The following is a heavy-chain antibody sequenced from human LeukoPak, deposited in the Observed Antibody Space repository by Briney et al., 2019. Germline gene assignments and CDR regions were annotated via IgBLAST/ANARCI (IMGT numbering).Heavy chain of an antibody. J-gene: IGHJ4*02. CDR3: AKAPGDSGNLAEF. CDR1: GFTFNNYA. Sequence: GGSLRLSCAASGFTFNNYAMTWVRQAPGKGLEWVSTIRGSGDTTYYADSVKGRFTISRDNSRNTVYLQMNSLRVEDTAVYYCAKAPGDSGNLAEFWGQGTQVTVSS. D-gene: IGHD3-16*01. CDR2: IRGSGDTT. V-gene: IGHV3-23*01.